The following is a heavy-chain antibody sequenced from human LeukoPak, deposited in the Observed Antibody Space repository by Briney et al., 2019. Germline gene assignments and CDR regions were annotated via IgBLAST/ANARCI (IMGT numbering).Heavy chain of an antibody. CDR3: ARTDYDFWSGYYSVGAFDI. CDR2: ITAYNGNT. CDR1: GYTFTSYG. V-gene: IGHV1-18*01. D-gene: IGHD3-3*01. J-gene: IGHJ3*02. Sequence: ASVKVSCKASGYTFTSYGISWVRQAPGQGLEWMGWITAYNGNTNYAQKLQGRVTMTTDTSTSTAYMELRSLRSDDTAVYYCARTDYDFWSGYYSVGAFDIWGQGTMLTVSS.